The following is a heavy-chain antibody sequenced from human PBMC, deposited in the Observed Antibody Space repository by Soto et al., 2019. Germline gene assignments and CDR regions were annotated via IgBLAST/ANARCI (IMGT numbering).Heavy chain of an antibody. CDR1: GYTFTIYY. Sequence: ASVKVSCKASGYTFTIYYMHWVLQSPVQWLEWMGIINPSGGSTSYAQKFQGRVTMTRDTSTSTVYMELSSLRSEDTAVYYCAREFRGIVVVTARDAFDIWGQGTMVTVSS. CDR2: INPSGGST. D-gene: IGHD2-21*02. CDR3: AREFRGIVVVTARDAFDI. V-gene: IGHV1-46*01. J-gene: IGHJ3*02.